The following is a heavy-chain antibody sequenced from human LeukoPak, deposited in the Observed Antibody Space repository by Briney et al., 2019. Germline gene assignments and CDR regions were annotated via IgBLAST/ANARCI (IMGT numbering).Heavy chain of an antibody. Sequence: PGGSLRLSCAASGFNFRSFIMNWVRQAPGKGLEWVSSITGTSNYRYYSVSVKGRFTISRDNAKNSLYLQMNSLRAEDTAVYYCARDRWGYSYGGDWGQGILVTVSS. J-gene: IGHJ4*02. V-gene: IGHV3-21*01. CDR1: GFNFRSFI. CDR2: ITGTSNYR. CDR3: ARDRWGYSYGGD. D-gene: IGHD5-18*01.